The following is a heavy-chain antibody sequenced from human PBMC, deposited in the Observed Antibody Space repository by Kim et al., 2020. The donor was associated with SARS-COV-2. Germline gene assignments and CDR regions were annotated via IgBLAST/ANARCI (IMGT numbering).Heavy chain of an antibody. V-gene: IGHV4-34*01. D-gene: IGHD3-9*01. CDR1: GGSFSGYY. CDR2: INHSGST. CDR3: ARQTLRYFDWFDAFDI. Sequence: SETLSLTCAVYGGSFSGYYWSWIRQPPGKGLEWIGEINHSGSTNYNPSPKSRVTISVDTSKNQFSLKLSSVTAADTAVYYCARQTLRYFDWFDAFDIWGQGTMVTVSS. J-gene: IGHJ3*02.